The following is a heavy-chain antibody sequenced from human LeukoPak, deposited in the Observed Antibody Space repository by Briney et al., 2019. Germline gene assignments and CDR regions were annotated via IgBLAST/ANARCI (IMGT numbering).Heavy chain of an antibody. V-gene: IGHV3-7*01. CDR1: GFTFSSYW. D-gene: IGHD3-3*01. Sequence: PGGSLRLSCAASGFTFSSYWMSWARQAPGKGLEWVANIKQDGSEKYYVDSVKGRFTISRDNAKNSLYLQLNSRRAEDTAVYYCARGGDFWSGRSHDYWGQGTLVTVSS. J-gene: IGHJ4*02. CDR3: ARGGDFWSGRSHDY. CDR2: IKQDGSEK.